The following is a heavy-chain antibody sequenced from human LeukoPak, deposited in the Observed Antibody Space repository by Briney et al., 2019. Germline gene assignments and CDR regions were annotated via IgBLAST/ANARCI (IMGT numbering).Heavy chain of an antibody. J-gene: IGHJ5*02. CDR1: GGSVSSYY. D-gene: IGHD5-12*01. Sequence: SETLSLTCTVSGGSVSSYYWSWIRRPPGRGLEWIAYLSHSGSSDSNPSLTSRVTTLVDTSKNQFSLKQTSVTAADTAVYYCAKTSGYRRFDPWGQGTLVTVSS. CDR2: LSHSGSS. CDR3: AKTSGYRRFDP. V-gene: IGHV4-59*02.